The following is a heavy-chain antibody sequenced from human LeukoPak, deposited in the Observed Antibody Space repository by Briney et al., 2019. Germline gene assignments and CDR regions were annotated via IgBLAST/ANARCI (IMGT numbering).Heavy chain of an antibody. V-gene: IGHV3-23*01. Sequence: GGSLRLSCAASGFTFSNYAMSWVRQAPGKGLEWVSAISGSGTNTFYADSVKGRFTISRDNSKNTLYLQMNNLRAEDTAVYSCAKAILWGSYRHDYRGQGILVTVSS. CDR1: GFTFSNYA. CDR3: AKAILWGSYRHDY. CDR2: ISGSGTNT. D-gene: IGHD3-16*02. J-gene: IGHJ4*02.